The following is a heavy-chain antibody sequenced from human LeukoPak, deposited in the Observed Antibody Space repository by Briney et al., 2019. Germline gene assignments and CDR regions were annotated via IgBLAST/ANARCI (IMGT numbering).Heavy chain of an antibody. V-gene: IGHV3-33*01. J-gene: IGHJ4*02. CDR3: TRYNNDHFDY. Sequence: GGSLRLSCAGSGFTFGGCGMHWFRQTPGKGLEWVAVIAYDGSRAFYADSVKGRFTISRDNSKNTMSVQMDDLRAEDTAVYYCTRYNNDHFDYWGQGTLVTVSS. D-gene: IGHD1-14*01. CDR1: GFTFGGCG. CDR2: IAYDGSRA.